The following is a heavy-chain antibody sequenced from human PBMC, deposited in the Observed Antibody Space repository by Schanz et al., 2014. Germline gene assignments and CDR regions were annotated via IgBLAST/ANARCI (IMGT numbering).Heavy chain of an antibody. CDR2: INGDGSST. J-gene: IGHJ1*01. V-gene: IGHV3-74*02. CDR3: ARSTSMYFLQ. CDR1: GFTFSSYW. Sequence: VQLVESGGGVVQPGRSLRLSCAASGFTFSSYWMHWVRQVPGKGPVWVSRINGDGSSTLYGDSVKGRFTISRDNAKNTLYVQMNSLRAEDTAVYYCARSTSMYFLQWGQGTLVTVSS. D-gene: IGHD2-2*01.